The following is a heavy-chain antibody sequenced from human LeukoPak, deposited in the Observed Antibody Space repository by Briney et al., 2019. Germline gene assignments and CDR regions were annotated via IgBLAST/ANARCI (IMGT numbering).Heavy chain of an antibody. Sequence: GGSLRPSCAASGITFSNYVMSWVRQAPGKGLEWVSAISGGGRNTYYAASVKGRFTISRDNSKNMLHLQMNSLRAEDTAVYYCAKDRTSMVTTGLDYWGQGTLVTVSS. CDR2: ISGGGRNT. D-gene: IGHD4-17*01. V-gene: IGHV3-23*01. CDR1: GITFSNYV. J-gene: IGHJ4*02. CDR3: AKDRTSMVTTGLDY.